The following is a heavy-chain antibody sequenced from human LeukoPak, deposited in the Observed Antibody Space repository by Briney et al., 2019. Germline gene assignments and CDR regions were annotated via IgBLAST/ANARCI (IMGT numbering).Heavy chain of an antibody. V-gene: IGHV4-59*11. CDR1: GGSISSHY. CDR2: IYYSGST. CDR3: ARDFDY. J-gene: IGHJ4*02. Sequence: SETLSLTCTVSGGSISSHYWSWIRQPPGKGQEWIGYIYYSGSTNYNPSLKSRVTISVDTSKNQFSLKLSSVTAADTAVYYCARDFDYWGQGTLVTVSS.